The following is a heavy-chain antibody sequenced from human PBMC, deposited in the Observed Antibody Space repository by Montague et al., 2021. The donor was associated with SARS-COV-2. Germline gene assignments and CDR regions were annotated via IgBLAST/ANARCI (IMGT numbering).Heavy chain of an antibody. J-gene: IGHJ6*02. Sequence: PALVKPTQTLTQTSTFSGFSLSTSGMCMTWIRQPPGKALEWLARIDWDGDKYYNTSLKSRLTISKDTSKNLVVLTMTNMDPVDTATYYCARGPSDTYYYNGMDVWGRGTTVTVSS. CDR2: IDWDGDK. CDR1: GFSLSTSGMC. V-gene: IGHV2-70*11. CDR3: ARGPSDTYYYNGMDV.